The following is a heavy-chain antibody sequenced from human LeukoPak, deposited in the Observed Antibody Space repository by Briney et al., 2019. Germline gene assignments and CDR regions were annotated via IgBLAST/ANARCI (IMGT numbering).Heavy chain of an antibody. CDR1: GGSINSGSYY. Sequence: SETLSLTCTVSGGSINSGSYYWSWIRQPAGKGLEWLGYIYYSGSTNYNPSLKSRVTISVDTSKNQFSLKLSSVTAADTAVYYCARSWRSGYYRTQYYFDYWGQGTLVTVSS. CDR3: ARSWRSGYYRTQYYFDY. CDR2: IYYSGST. J-gene: IGHJ4*02. V-gene: IGHV4-61*10. D-gene: IGHD3-3*01.